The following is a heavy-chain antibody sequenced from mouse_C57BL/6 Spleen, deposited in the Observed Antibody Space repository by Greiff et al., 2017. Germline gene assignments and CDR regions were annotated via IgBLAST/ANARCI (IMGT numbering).Heavy chain of an antibody. Sequence: QVQLQQPGAELVKPGASVKLSCKASGYTFTSYWMHWVKQRPGQGLEWIGMIHPTSGSTNYNEKFKSKATLTVDKSSSTAYMQLSSLTSEDSAVYYCARYDGPSYWYFDVWGTGTTVTVSS. J-gene: IGHJ1*03. CDR1: GYTFTSYW. CDR3: ARYDGPSYWYFDV. CDR2: IHPTSGST. V-gene: IGHV1-64*01. D-gene: IGHD2-3*01.